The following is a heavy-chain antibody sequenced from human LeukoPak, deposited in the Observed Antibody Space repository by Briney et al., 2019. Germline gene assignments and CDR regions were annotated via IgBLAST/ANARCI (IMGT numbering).Heavy chain of an antibody. CDR3: ARMFRSSWYINWFDP. J-gene: IGHJ5*02. CDR1: GYSISSGYS. Sequence: PSETLSLTCTVSGYSISSGYSWGWIRQPPGKGLEWIGSIYHSGSTSYNPSLKSRLTISVDTSKNQFSLKLNFVTAADTAMYYCARMFRSSWYINWFDPWGQGTLVTVSS. CDR2: IYHSGST. V-gene: IGHV4-38-2*02. D-gene: IGHD6-13*01.